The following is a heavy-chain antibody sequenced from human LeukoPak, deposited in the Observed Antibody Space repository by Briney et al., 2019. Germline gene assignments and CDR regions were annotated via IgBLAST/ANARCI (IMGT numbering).Heavy chain of an antibody. CDR2: IHTIGST. J-gene: IGHJ6*02. Sequence: SETLSLTCPVSGGSISSYYWSWIRQPAGKGLEGIGLIHTIGSTNYNPSLKSRSPMSVDTSKNQFSLKLSSVTAADTAVYYCARGDWNLYGMDVWGQGTTVTVSS. V-gene: IGHV4-4*07. CDR3: ARGDWNLYGMDV. CDR1: GGSISSYY. D-gene: IGHD1-7*01.